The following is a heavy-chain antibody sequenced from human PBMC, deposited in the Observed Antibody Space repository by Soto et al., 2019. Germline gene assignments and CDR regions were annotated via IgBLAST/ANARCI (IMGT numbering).Heavy chain of an antibody. D-gene: IGHD2-2*01. V-gene: IGHV3-23*01. CDR1: GFTFNIYA. CDR3: ARDRVPAALLGWFDP. CDR2: ISGSGGGT. Sequence: GGSLRLSCAASGFTFNIYAMSWVRQAPGKGLEWVSAISGSGGGTYYADSVKGRFTISRDNSNNTLYLQMSSLRAEDTAVYYCARDRVPAALLGWFDPWGQGTLVTVSS. J-gene: IGHJ5*02.